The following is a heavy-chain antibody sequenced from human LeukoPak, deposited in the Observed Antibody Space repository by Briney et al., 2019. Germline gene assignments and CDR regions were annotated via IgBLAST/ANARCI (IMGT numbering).Heavy chain of an antibody. CDR2: IYPGDSDT. CDR3: ARGAAGTIPDYYYFGMDI. J-gene: IGHJ6*02. Sequence: GESLKISCKGSGYRFTDYWIGWVRQMPGKGLEWMGIIYPGDSDTRYSPSFQGQVTISAHKSNNTAHLQWSSLKASDTAMYYCARGAAGTIPDYYYFGMDIWGQGTTVTVSS. V-gene: IGHV5-51*01. CDR1: GYRFTDYW. D-gene: IGHD1-7*01.